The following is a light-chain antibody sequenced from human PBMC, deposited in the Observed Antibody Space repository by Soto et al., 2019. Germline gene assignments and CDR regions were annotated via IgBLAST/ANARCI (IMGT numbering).Light chain of an antibody. CDR3: QQYDSSPLT. CDR1: QSVSSSY. CDR2: GAS. Sequence: EIVLTQSPGTLSLSPGERATLSCRASQSVSSSYLAWYQQKPGQAPRLLIDGASSRATGIPDRFSGSGSGTDFNLTISRLEPEDFAVYYCQQYDSSPLTFGGGTKVEIK. V-gene: IGKV3-20*01. J-gene: IGKJ4*01.